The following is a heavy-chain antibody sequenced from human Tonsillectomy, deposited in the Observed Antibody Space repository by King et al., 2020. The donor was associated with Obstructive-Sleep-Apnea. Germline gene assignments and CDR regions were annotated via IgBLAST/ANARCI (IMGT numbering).Heavy chain of an antibody. CDR1: GFTFSSYS. J-gene: IGHJ6*02. CDR3: ASSQMATIYYYYGMDV. CDR2: ISYDGSNK. V-gene: IGHV3-30*04. D-gene: IGHD5-24*01. Sequence: VQLVESGGGVVQPGRSLRLSCAASGFTFSSYSMHWVRQAPGKGLEWVAVISYDGSNKYYADSVKGRFSISRDNSKNTLYLQMSSLRAEDTAVYYCASSQMATIYYYYGMDVWGQGTTVTVSS.